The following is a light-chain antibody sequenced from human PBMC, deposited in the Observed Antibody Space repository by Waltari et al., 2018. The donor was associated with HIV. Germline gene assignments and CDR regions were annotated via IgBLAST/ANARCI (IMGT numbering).Light chain of an antibody. Sequence: QSLLTQPPSVSGAPGQGVTISCTGSSSNIGAGYDVHWYQQLPGTAPKLLIYGNSNRPSGVPDRFSGSKSDTSASLAITGLRAEDEADYYCQSYDSSLSGDVVFGGGTSLTVL. CDR3: QSYDSSLSGDVV. J-gene: IGLJ2*01. CDR2: GNS. V-gene: IGLV1-40*01. CDR1: SSNIGAGYD.